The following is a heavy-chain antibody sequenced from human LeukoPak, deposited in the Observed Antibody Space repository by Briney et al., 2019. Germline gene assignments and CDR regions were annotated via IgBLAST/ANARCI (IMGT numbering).Heavy chain of an antibody. CDR1: GFTFSSYA. Sequence: GGSLRLSCAASGFTFSSYAMSWVRQAPGKGLEWVPAITGSGGSTYYADSVKGRFTISRDNSKNTLYVQMNSLRAEDTAVYYCAKHTTSWFVDYWGQGTLVTVSS. CDR3: AKHTTSWFVDY. J-gene: IGHJ4*02. CDR2: ITGSGGST. V-gene: IGHV3-23*01. D-gene: IGHD6-13*01.